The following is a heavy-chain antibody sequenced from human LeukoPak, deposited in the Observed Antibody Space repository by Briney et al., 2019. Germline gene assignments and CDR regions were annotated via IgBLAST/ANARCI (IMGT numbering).Heavy chain of an antibody. D-gene: IGHD5/OR15-5a*01. CDR2: IYYNGRSGNT. CDR1: DDSISGRGYY. J-gene: IGHJ4*02. Sequence: SETLSLTCSVSDDSISGRGYYWSWIRQRPGMGLEWMGCIYYNGRSGNTYYNLALKSRVTMSIDTGEKHFSLRLTSVTAADTAVYYCANSLPTVSTRNYFDYWGQGTLVIVSS. V-gene: IGHV4-31*03. CDR3: ANSLPTVSTRNYFDY.